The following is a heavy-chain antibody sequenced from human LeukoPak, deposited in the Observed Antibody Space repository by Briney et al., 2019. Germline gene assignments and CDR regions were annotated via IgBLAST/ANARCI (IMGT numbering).Heavy chain of an antibody. CDR3: ARDVWSGYYTAYFDY. D-gene: IGHD3-3*01. J-gene: IGHJ4*02. Sequence: SGTLSLTCAVSGGSISSSNWWSWVRQPPGKGLEWIGEIYHSGSTNYNPSLKSRVTISVDKSKNQFSLKLSSVTAADTAVYYCARDVWSGYYTAYFDYWGQGTLVTVSS. CDR2: IYHSGST. V-gene: IGHV4-4*02. CDR1: GGSISSSNW.